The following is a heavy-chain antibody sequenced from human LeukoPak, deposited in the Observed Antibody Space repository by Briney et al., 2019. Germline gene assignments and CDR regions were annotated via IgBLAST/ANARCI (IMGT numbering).Heavy chain of an antibody. D-gene: IGHD2-15*01. CDR2: INPNSGGT. Sequence: ASVKVSCKASGYTFTGYYMYWVRQAPGQGLEWMGWINPNSGGTNYAQKFQGRVTMTRDTSISTAYMELSRLRSDDTAVYYCARSCFTSSGGGCSSEDLNYFGPWGQGTLVTVSS. V-gene: IGHV1-2*02. CDR3: ARSCFTSSGGGCSSEDLNYFGP. CDR1: GYTFTGYY. J-gene: IGHJ5*02.